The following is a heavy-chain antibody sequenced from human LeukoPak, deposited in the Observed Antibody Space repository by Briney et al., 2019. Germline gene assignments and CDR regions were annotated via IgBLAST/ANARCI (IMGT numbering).Heavy chain of an antibody. D-gene: IGHD3-22*01. CDR3: AREGVAYYDSSGYYFFDY. J-gene: IGHJ4*02. CDR2: ISRSSSYI. CDR1: GFTFSSYS. V-gene: IGHV3-21*01. Sequence: PGGSLRLSCAASGFTFSSYSMNWVRQAPGKGLEWVSSISRSSSYIYYADSVKGRFTSSRDNAKNSLYLQMNSLRAEDTAVYYCAREGVAYYDSSGYYFFDYWGQGTLVTVSS.